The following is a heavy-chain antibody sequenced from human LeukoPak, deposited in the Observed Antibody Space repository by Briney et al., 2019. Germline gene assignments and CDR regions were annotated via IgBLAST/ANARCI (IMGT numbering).Heavy chain of an antibody. CDR2: IRYDGSNK. CDR3: ANDEAGEIDY. V-gene: IGHV3-30*02. J-gene: IGHJ4*02. CDR1: GFTFSSYG. Sequence: GVSLRLSCAASGFTFSSYGMHWVRQAPGKGLEWVAFIRYDGSNKYYADSVKGRFTISRDNSKNTLYLQMNSLRAEDTAVYYCANDEAGEIDYWGQGTLVTVSS. D-gene: IGHD7-27*01.